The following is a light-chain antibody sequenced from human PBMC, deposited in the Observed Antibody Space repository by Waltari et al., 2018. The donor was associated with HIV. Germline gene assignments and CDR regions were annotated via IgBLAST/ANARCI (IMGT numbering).Light chain of an antibody. J-gene: IGKJ2*01. CDR2: DAS. Sequence: EIVLTQSPGTLSLSPGERATLSCRASQSVSSSYLAWYQQAPGQAPRLLIYDASTRVTGIPARFRGSGSGTDFTLTISSLDPGDFAIYYCQHRGDWYTFGQGTKLEI. V-gene: IGKV3D-20*02. CDR1: QSVSSSY. CDR3: QHRGDWYT.